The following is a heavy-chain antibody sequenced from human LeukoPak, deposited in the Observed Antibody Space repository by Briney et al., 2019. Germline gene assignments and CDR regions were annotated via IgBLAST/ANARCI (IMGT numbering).Heavy chain of an antibody. CDR2: TYYRSKWYN. CDR3: ARGGYDFWSGYYQTNDY. Sequence: QTLSLTCAISGDSVSSNSAAWNWIRQSPSRGLEWLGRTYYRSKWYNDYAVSVKSRITINPDTSKNQFSLQLNSVTPEDTAVYYCARGGYDFWSGYYQTNDYWGQGTLVTVSS. V-gene: IGHV6-1*01. D-gene: IGHD3-3*01. CDR1: GDSVSSNSAA. J-gene: IGHJ4*02.